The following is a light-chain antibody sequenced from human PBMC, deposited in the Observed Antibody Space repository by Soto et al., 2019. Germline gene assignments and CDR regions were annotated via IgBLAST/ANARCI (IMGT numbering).Light chain of an antibody. CDR3: SSYTGGNPSYV. V-gene: IGLV2-8*01. CDR1: SSDVGRYNY. Sequence: QSVLTQPPSASGSPGQSVTISCTGTSSDVGRYNYVSWYQQHPGKAPKLMIYEVSKRPSGVPDRFSGSKSGNTASLTVSGLQVEDEADYYCSSYTGGNPSYVFGTGTKVTVL. CDR2: EVS. J-gene: IGLJ1*01.